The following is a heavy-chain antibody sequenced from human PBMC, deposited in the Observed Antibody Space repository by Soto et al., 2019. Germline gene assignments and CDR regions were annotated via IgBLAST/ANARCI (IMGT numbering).Heavy chain of an antibody. J-gene: IGHJ4*02. CDR1: GGSISSGGYY. Sequence: NPSETLSLTCTVSGGSISSGGYYWSWIRQHPGKGLEWIGYIYYSGSTYYNPSLKSRVTISVDTSKNQSSLKLSSVTAADTAVYYCARVGGADYYDSSGYSPYYFDYWGQGTLVTVS. CDR3: ARVGGADYYDSSGYSPYYFDY. CDR2: IYYSGST. D-gene: IGHD3-22*01. V-gene: IGHV4-31*03.